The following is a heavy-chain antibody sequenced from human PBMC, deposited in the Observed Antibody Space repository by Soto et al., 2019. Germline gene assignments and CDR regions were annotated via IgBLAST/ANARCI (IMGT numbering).Heavy chain of an antibody. CDR1: GGSISSGGYY. D-gene: IGHD3-3*01. J-gene: IGHJ5*02. CDR3: ARGSTLRFLESVDP. Sequence: SETLSLTCTVSGGSISSGGYYWSWIRQHPGKGLEWIGYIYYSGSTYYNPSLKSRVTISVDTSKNQFSLKLSSVTAADTAVYYCARGSTLRFLESVDPWGQGTLVTVSS. V-gene: IGHV4-31*03. CDR2: IYYSGST.